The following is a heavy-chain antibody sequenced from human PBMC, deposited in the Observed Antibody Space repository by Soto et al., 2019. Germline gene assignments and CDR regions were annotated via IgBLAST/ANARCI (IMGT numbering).Heavy chain of an antibody. CDR3: ARGGTFYEDY. Sequence: PSETLSLTCTVSGGSISSGGYYWSWIRQHPGKGLEWIGYIYYSGSTYYNPSLKSRVTISVDTSKNQFSLKLSSVTAADTAVYYCARGGTFYEDYWGQGTLVTVS. CDR1: GGSISSGGYY. CDR2: IYYSGST. J-gene: IGHJ4*02. D-gene: IGHD3-22*01. V-gene: IGHV4-31*03.